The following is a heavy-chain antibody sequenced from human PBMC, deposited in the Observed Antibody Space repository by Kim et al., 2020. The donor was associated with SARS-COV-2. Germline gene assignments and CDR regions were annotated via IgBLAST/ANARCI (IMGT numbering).Heavy chain of an antibody. CDR1: GGTFSSYA. D-gene: IGHD5-12*01. V-gene: IGHV1-69*13. CDR2: IIPIFGTA. J-gene: IGHJ4*02. Sequence: SVKVSCKASGGTFSSYAISWVRQAPGQGLEWMGGIIPIFGTANYAQKFQGRVTITADESTSTAYMELSSLRSEDTAVYYCARRYSGYEEIAVAGRPPYYFDYWGQGTLVTVSS. CDR3: ARRYSGYEEIAVAGRPPYYFDY.